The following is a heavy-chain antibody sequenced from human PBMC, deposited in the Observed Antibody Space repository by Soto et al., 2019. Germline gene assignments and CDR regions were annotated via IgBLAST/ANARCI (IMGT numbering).Heavy chain of an antibody. CDR3: ARESAALNWFDP. CDR2: ISSSSSTT. CDR1: GFIFSIYA. V-gene: IGHV3-48*02. Sequence: GGSLRLSCAASGFIFSIYAIHWVRQAPGKGLEWVSYISSSSSTTYYADSVKGRFTISRDNAKNSLYLQMNSLRHEDTAVYYCARESAALNWFDPWGQGTLVTVSS. D-gene: IGHD2-2*01. J-gene: IGHJ5*02.